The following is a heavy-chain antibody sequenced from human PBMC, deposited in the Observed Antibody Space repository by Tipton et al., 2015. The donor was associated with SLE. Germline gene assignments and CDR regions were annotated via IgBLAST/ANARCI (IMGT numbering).Heavy chain of an antibody. CDR2: IYYSGNN. CDR1: GVSISSGGYY. CDR3: ARGSRTDYYFDY. V-gene: IGHV4-31*03. J-gene: IGHJ4*02. D-gene: IGHD1-1*01. Sequence: LRLSCTVSGVSISSGGYYWNWIRQHPEKGLEWIGYIYYSGNNYYNPALKGRVAMSIDTSKNQVSLRLNSVTAADTAVYYCARGSRTDYYFDYWGQGTLVTVSS.